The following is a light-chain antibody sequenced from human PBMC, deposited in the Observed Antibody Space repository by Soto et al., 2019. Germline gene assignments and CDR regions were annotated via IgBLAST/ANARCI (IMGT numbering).Light chain of an antibody. Sequence: EIVGTQSPDSLSVSPGERATLSCRASQSISRTLAWYQQKSGQPPRLLIYDASTRTTGIPDRFSGSGSGTDFTLTISRLEPEDFAVYYCQQYGNSRGTFGQGTKVDIK. CDR2: DAS. CDR3: QQYGNSRGT. CDR1: QSISRT. J-gene: IGKJ1*01. V-gene: IGKV3-20*01.